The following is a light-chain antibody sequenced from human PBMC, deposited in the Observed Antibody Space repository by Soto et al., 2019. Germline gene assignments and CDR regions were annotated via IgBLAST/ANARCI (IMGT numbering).Light chain of an antibody. V-gene: IGKV1-5*01. CDR2: DAS. CDR3: QQYNSYSYT. CDR1: QTISDF. J-gene: IGKJ2*01. Sequence: DIQMTQSPSSLSASIGDRVTITCRASQTISDFLNWYQHKPGKAPKLLIYDASSLDGGVPSRFSGSGSGTEFTLTISSVQPDDFATYYCQQYNSYSYTFGQGTKVDI.